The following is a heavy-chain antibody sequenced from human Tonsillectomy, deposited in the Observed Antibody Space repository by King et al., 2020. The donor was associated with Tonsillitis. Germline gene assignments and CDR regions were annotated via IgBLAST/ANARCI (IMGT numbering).Heavy chain of an antibody. CDR3: VRDGGDYYDTSAYYSNFDY. CDR1: GFTFSTYG. D-gene: IGHD3-22*01. Sequence: VQLVESGGVVVKPGGSVRLSCVGSGFTFSTYGMNWVRQAPGKGLEWVSSISHSTAYIYYADSLTGRFTTSRDNARNSLYLQINSLRDDDTAVYYGVRDGGDYYDTSAYYSNFDYWGQGTPVTVSS. CDR2: ISHSTAYI. J-gene: IGHJ4*02. V-gene: IGHV3-21*01.